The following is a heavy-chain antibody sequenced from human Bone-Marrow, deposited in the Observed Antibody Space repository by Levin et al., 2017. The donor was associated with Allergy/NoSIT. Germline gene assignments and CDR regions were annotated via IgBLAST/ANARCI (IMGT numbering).Heavy chain of an antibody. J-gene: IGHJ6*04. CDR3: ARQGRRGVGYWDV. CDR1: GYSFTNYW. Sequence: PGESLKISCKGSGYSFTNYWITWVRQMPGKGLEWMGRIDPSDSFTKYSPSFQGQVTISADRSISTAYLQWSSLKASDTGMYFCARQGRRGVGYWDVWGKGTTVTVSS. CDR2: IDPSDSFT. V-gene: IGHV5-10-1*01. D-gene: IGHD2-2*03.